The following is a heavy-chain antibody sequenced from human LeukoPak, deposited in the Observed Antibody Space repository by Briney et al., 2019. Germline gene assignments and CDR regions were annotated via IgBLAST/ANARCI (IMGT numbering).Heavy chain of an antibody. J-gene: IGHJ4*02. CDR1: GFSVSSNY. D-gene: IGHD6-19*01. V-gene: IGHV3-66*02. CDR3: ARDKLGSGYSSDFDC. CDR2: IYTGGTT. Sequence: GGSLRLSCADSGFSVSSNYMNWVRQAPGMGLEWVSAIYTGGTTYYADSVKGRFTISRDNSKNTLYLQMNSLRAEDSAVYFCARDKLGSGYSSDFDCWGQGTLVTVSS.